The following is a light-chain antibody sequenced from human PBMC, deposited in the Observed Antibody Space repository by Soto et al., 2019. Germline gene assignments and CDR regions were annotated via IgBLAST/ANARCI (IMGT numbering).Light chain of an antibody. J-gene: IGLJ2*01. CDR1: SSDVGGYNY. V-gene: IGLV2-8*01. CDR3: SSYAGSNNRVL. CDR2: EVS. Sequence: QSALTQPPSASGSPGQSVTISCTGTSSDVGGYNYVSWYQQHPGKAPKLMIYEVSKRPSGVPDRFSGSKSGNTASLTVSGLQAEDEADYYCSSYAGSNNRVLFGGGTKLPVL.